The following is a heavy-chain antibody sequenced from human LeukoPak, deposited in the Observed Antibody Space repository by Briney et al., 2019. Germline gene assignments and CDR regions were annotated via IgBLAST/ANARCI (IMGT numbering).Heavy chain of an antibody. CDR3: AKVPYGSGTRGGFDY. CDR1: GFTFSSYG. D-gene: IGHD3-10*01. J-gene: IGHJ4*02. V-gene: IGHV3-23*01. CDR2: ISGSGDYT. Sequence: GGSLRLSCAASGFTFSSYGMSWVRQAPGKGLEWVSTISGSGDYTYYADSAKGRFTISRDNSKNTLYLQMNSLRAEDTAVYYCAKVPYGSGTRGGFDYWGQGTLVTVSS.